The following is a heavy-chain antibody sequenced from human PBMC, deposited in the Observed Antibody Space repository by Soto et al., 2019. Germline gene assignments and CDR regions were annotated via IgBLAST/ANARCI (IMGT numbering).Heavy chain of an antibody. CDR2: IYYSGST. D-gene: IGHD2-2*01. CDR1: GGSSSGYD. V-gene: IGHV4-59*12. Sequence: SETLCLTCTVAGGSSSGYDWSWIRQPPGKGLEWSGYIYYSGSTNYNPSLKSRVTISVDTSKNQFSLKLSSVTAADTAVYYCARGQGIVVVPAAMLSSGGWFDPWGKGTLVPVSS. J-gene: IGHJ5*02. CDR3: ARGQGIVVVPAAMLSSGGWFDP.